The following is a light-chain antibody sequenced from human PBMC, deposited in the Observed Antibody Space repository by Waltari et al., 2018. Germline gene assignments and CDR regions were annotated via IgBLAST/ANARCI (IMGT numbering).Light chain of an antibody. V-gene: IGKV3-11*01. Sequence: ELVLTQSPATLSLSPGERATLSCRASQSVSSYLAWYQQKPGQAPRLLIYDASNRATGIPARFSGSGSGTDFTLTISSLEPEDFAVYYCQQRSNWPLHWTFGQGTKVEIK. CDR1: QSVSSY. J-gene: IGKJ1*01. CDR3: QQRSNWPLHWT. CDR2: DAS.